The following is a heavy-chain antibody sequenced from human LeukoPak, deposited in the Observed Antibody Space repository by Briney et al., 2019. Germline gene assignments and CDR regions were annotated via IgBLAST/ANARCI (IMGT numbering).Heavy chain of an antibody. V-gene: IGHV4-4*02. Sequence: PSGTLSLTCAVSGGSISSSNWWSWVRQPPGKGLEWIGEIYHSGSTNYNPSLKSRVTISVDKSKNQFSLKLSSVTAADTAVYYCARDISSSGGEGSFDYWGQGTLDTVSS. CDR3: ARDISSSGGEGSFDY. CDR2: IYHSGST. D-gene: IGHD6-13*01. CDR1: GGSISSSNW. J-gene: IGHJ4*02.